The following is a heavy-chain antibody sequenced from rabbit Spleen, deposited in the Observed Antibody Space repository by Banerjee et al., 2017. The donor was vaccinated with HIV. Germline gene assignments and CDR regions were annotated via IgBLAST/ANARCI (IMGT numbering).Heavy chain of an antibody. CDR3: ARDGAGGSYFAL. D-gene: IGHD8-1*01. CDR2: IYTGNGKT. J-gene: IGHJ4*01. V-gene: IGHV1S40*01. CDR1: GFSFSSSYD. Sequence: QSLEESGGDLVKPGASLTLTCTASGFSFSSSYDVCWVRQAPGKGLEWIGCIYTGNGKTYYANWAKGRFTISKTSSTTVTLQMTSLTAADTATYFCARDGAGGSYFALWGPGTLVTVS.